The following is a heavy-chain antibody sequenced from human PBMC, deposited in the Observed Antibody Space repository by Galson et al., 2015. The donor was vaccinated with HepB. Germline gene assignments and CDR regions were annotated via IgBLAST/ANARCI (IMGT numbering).Heavy chain of an antibody. Sequence: SLRLSCAASGFTFSSYGMHWVRQAPGKGLEWVAVIWYDGSNKYYADSVKGRFTISRDNSKNTLYLQMNSLRAEDTAVYYCARDGCSSTSCFIAGFDLWGRGTLVTVSS. CDR1: GFTFSSYG. CDR3: ARDGCSSTSCFIAGFDL. V-gene: IGHV3-33*01. D-gene: IGHD2-2*01. J-gene: IGHJ2*01. CDR2: IWYDGSNK.